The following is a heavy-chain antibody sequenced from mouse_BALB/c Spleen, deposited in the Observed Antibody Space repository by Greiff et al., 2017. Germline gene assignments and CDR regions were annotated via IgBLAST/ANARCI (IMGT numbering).Heavy chain of an antibody. D-gene: IGHD2-3*01. CDR2: ISSGGSYT. Sequence: EVKLVESGGGLVKPGGSLKLSCAASGFTFSSYAMSWVRQSPEKRLEWVAEISSGGSYTYYPDTVTGRFTISRDNAKNTLYLEMSSLRSEDTAMYYCARDRWDGYLNYAMDYWGQGTSVTVSS. CDR1: GFTFSSYA. CDR3: ARDRWDGYLNYAMDY. J-gene: IGHJ4*01. V-gene: IGHV5-9-4*01.